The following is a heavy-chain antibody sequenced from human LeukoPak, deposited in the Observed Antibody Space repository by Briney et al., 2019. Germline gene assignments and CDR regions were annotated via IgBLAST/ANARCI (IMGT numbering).Heavy chain of an antibody. CDR2: IYSGGNT. J-gene: IGHJ3*02. D-gene: IGHD1-26*01. Sequence: GGSLRLSCAASGFPFSSYWMSWVRQAPGKGLEWVSVIYSGGNTYYADSVKGRFTFSKDNSKNTLYLQMTNLRVEDTAVYYCARGVGQDAFDIWGQGTMVTVSS. V-gene: IGHV3-53*01. CDR3: ARGVGQDAFDI. CDR1: GFPFSSYW.